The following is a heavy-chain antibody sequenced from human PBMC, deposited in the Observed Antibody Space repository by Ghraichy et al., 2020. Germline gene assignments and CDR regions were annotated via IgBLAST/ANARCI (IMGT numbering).Heavy chain of an antibody. Sequence: SCTVSGGSISSYYWSWIRQPPGKGLEWIGYIYYSGSTNYNPSLKSRVTISVDTSKNQFSLKLSSVTAADTAVYYCARSIDFRFDYWGQGTLVTVSS. V-gene: IGHV4-59*01. D-gene: IGHD3-3*01. CDR2: IYYSGST. J-gene: IGHJ4*02. CDR1: GGSISSYY. CDR3: ARSIDFRFDY.